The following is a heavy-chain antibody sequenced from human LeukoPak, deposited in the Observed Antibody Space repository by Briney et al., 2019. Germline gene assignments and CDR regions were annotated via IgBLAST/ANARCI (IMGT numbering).Heavy chain of an antibody. V-gene: IGHV1-2*02. D-gene: IGHD1-26*01. CDR3: AREGWELLGNHAFDI. J-gene: IGHJ3*02. Sequence: GASVKVSCKASGYNFTDYYMHWVRQAPGQGLEWLGWINPNRGATSYAQKFQGRVTMTRDTSTSTVYMELSSLRSEDTAVYYCAREGWELLGNHAFDIWGQGTMVTVSS. CDR2: INPNRGAT. CDR1: GYNFTDYY.